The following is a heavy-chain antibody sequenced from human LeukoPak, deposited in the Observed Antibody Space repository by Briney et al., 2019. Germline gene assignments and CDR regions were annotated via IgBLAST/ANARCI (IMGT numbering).Heavy chain of an antibody. V-gene: IGHV4-38-2*02. J-gene: IGHJ4*02. Sequence: SETLSLTCTVSGYSISSGYYWGWIRQPPGKGLEWIGSIYHSGNTYYNPSLKSRVTISVDTSKNQFSLKLTSVTAADTAVYYCARVRYRLAETYIDYWGQGTLVTVSS. CDR2: IYHSGNT. CDR1: GYSISSGYY. D-gene: IGHD3-16*01. CDR3: ARVRYRLAETYIDY.